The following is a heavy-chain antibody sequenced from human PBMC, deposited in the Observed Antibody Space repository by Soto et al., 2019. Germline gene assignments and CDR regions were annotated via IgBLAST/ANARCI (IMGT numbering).Heavy chain of an antibody. D-gene: IGHD6-13*01. CDR1: GGSVSSNSAA. Sequence: RSQTLSLTCAISGGSVSSNSAAWNWIRQSPSRGLEWLGRTYYRSKWYNDYAVSVKSRITINPDTSKNQFSLQLNSVTPEDTAVYYCARVETAGIAAAGSPDYYYYYGMDVWGQGTTVTV. V-gene: IGHV6-1*01. CDR3: ARVETAGIAAAGSPDYYYYYGMDV. J-gene: IGHJ6*02. CDR2: TYYRSKWYN.